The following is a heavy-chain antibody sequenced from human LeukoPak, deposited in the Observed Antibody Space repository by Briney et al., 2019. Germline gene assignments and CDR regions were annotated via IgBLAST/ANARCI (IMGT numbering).Heavy chain of an antibody. CDR2: FDPEDGET. V-gene: IGHV1-24*01. D-gene: IGHD3-3*01. J-gene: IGHJ4*02. CDR1: GYTLTELS. Sequence: ASVKVSCKVSGYTLTELSMHWVRQAPGKGLEWMGGFDPEDGETIYAQKFQGRVTMTRNTSISTAYMELSSLRSEDTAVYYCARRQLRFLDIDYWGQGTLVTVSS. CDR3: ARRQLRFLDIDY.